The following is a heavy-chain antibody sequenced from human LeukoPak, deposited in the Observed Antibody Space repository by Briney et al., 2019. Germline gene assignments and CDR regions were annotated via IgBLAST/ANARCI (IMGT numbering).Heavy chain of an antibody. CDR3: ARDGVAARGWFDP. V-gene: IGHV3-74*01. J-gene: IGHJ5*02. CDR1: GFTFSSYA. D-gene: IGHD6-6*01. Sequence: PGGSLRLSCAASGFTFSSYAMSWVRQAPGKGLVWVSRINSDGSSTSYADSVKGRFTISRDNAKNTLYLQMNSLRAEDTAVYHCARDGVAARGWFDPWGQGTLVTVSS. CDR2: INSDGSST.